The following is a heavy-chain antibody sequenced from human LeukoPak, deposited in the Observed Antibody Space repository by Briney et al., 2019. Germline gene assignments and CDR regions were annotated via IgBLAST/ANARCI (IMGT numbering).Heavy chain of an antibody. D-gene: IGHD3-22*01. CDR3: ARHRYYYDSSGYYYQP. CDR1: GGSIRGYS. Sequence: SETLSLTCTVSGGSIRGYSWSWLRQPPGKGLEWIGYISDSGSAYYNPSLKTRITISLDTSKSQFSLRLRSVTAADTAVYYCARHRYYYDSSGYYYQPWGQGTLVTVSS. CDR2: ISDSGSA. J-gene: IGHJ5*02. V-gene: IGHV4-59*01.